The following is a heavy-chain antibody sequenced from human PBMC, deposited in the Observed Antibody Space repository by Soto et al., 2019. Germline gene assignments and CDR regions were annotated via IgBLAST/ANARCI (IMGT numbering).Heavy chain of an antibody. CDR3: AKDNQRAVVLPLWYLDV. Sequence: GGSLRLSCAASGFTFSTFTMTWVRQAPGKGLEWVSIISGSGSATYYADSVEGRFTISRDNSRNTVYLQMNNLRAEDTAVYYCAKDNQRAVVLPLWYLDVWGRGTLVTVSS. CDR2: ISGSGSAT. D-gene: IGHD6-19*01. CDR1: GFTFSTFT. V-gene: IGHV3-23*01. J-gene: IGHJ2*01.